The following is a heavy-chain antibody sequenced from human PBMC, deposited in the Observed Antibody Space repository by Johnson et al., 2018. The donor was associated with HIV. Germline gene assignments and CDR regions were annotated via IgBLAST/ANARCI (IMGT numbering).Heavy chain of an antibody. CDR2: IKRKTDGGTT. CDR1: GFTFSNVW. V-gene: IGHV3-15*01. J-gene: IGHJ3*02. CDR3: TTAIVIDAFDI. D-gene: IGHD3-16*02. Sequence: EVQLVESGGGLVKPGGSLKVSCAASGFTFSNVWMHWVRQAPGKGLEWVGRIKRKTDGGTTDYAAPVKGKFTISRDDSKNTLYLEMNSLKTEDTAVYYCTTAIVIDAFDIWGQGTMVTVSS.